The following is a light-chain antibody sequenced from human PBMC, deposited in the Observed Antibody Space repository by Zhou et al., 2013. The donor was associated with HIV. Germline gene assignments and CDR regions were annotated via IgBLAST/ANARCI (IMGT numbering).Light chain of an antibody. CDR2: LGS. J-gene: IGKJ3*01. CDR3: MQALQTPRT. V-gene: IGKV2-28*01. Sequence: DIVMTQSPLSLPATPGEPASISCRSSQSLLHSNGYNYLDWYLQKPGQSPQLLIYLGSNRASGVPDRFSGSGSGTDFTLKISRVEAEDVGVYYCMQALQTPRTFGPGTKVDV. CDR1: QSLLHSNGYNY.